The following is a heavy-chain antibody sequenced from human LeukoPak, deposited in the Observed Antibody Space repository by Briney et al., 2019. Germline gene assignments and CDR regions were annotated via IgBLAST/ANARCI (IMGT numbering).Heavy chain of an antibody. CDR1: GGSFSGYY. Sequence: PSETLSLTCAVYGGSFSGYYWSWIRQPPGKGLEWIGEINHSGSTNYNPSLKSRVTISVDTSKNQFSLKLSSVTAADTAVYYCARGSGKTIGEGLVPFDYRGQGTLVTVSS. D-gene: IGHD3/OR15-3a*01. CDR3: ARGSGKTIGEGLVPFDY. V-gene: IGHV4-34*01. J-gene: IGHJ4*02. CDR2: INHSGST.